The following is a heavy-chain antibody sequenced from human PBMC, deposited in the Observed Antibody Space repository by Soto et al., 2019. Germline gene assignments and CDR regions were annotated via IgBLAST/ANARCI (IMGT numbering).Heavy chain of an antibody. D-gene: IGHD2-2*03. CDR2: ISYDGSNK. CDR1: GFTFSSYG. J-gene: IGHJ6*02. CDR3: AKGGIWIWTARYLLNNYGMDV. Sequence: GGSLRLSCAASGFTFSSYGMHWVRQAPGKGLEWVAVISYDGSNKYYADSVKGRFTISRDNSKKTLYLQMNSLRAEDTAVYYCAKGGIWIWTARYLLNNYGMDVWGQGTTVTVAS. V-gene: IGHV3-30*18.